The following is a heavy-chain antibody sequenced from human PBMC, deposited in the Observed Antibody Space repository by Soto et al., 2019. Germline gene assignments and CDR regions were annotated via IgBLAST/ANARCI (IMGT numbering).Heavy chain of an antibody. J-gene: IGHJ4*02. D-gene: IGHD3-10*01. V-gene: IGHV4-59*01. CDR2: IYYSGST. CDR3: ARGTYYSGSGSYYFLDS. CDR1: GGSISSYY. Sequence: SETLSLTCSVSGGSISSYYWTWIRQPPGRGLELIAYIYYSGSTNYNPSLKSRVTISVDASKNQFSLKLSSVTAADTAVYYCARGTYYSGSGSYYFLDSWGQGTLVTVSS.